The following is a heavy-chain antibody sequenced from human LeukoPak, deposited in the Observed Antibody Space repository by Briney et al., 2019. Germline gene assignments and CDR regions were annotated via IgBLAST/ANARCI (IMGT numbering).Heavy chain of an antibody. CDR3: ARAPITYDFLVSDWFDP. CDR1: GYTFTSYY. V-gene: IGHV1-46*01. CDR2: INPSGGST. D-gene: IGHD3-3*01. J-gene: IGHJ5*02. Sequence: ASVKVSCKASGYTFTSYYMHWVRQAPGQGLEWMGIINPSGGSTSYAQKFQGRVTMTRDTSTSTVYMELSSLRSEDTAVYYCARAPITYDFLVSDWFDPWGQGTLVTVSS.